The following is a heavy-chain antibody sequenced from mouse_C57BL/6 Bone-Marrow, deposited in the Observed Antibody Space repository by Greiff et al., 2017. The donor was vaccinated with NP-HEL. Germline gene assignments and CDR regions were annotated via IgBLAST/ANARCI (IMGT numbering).Heavy chain of an antibody. CDR1: GFTFSDYG. CDR3: AAYYSNYFFFAY. D-gene: IGHD2-5*01. CDR2: ISNLAYSI. J-gene: IGHJ3*01. V-gene: IGHV5-15*01. Sequence: EVMLVESGGGLVQPGGSLKLSCAASGFTFSDYGMAWVRQAPRKGPEWVAFISNLAYSIYYADTVTGRFTISRENAKNTLYLEMSSLRSEDTAMYYCAAYYSNYFFFAYWGQGTLVTVSA.